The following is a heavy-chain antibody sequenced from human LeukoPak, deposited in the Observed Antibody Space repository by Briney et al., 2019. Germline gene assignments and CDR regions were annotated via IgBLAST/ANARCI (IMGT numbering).Heavy chain of an antibody. CDR2: IYYSGSA. J-gene: IGHJ4*02. Sequence: SETLSLTCTVSGGSISSYYWSWIRQPPGKGLEWIGYIYYSGSANYNPSLKSRVTISVDTSKNQFSLKLSSVTAADTAVYYCARDAYSSWYYFDYWGQGTLVTVSS. D-gene: IGHD6-6*01. CDR3: ARDAYSSWYYFDY. V-gene: IGHV4-59*01. CDR1: GGSISSYY.